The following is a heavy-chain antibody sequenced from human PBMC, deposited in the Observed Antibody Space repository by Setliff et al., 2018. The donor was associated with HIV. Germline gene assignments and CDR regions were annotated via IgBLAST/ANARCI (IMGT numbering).Heavy chain of an antibody. D-gene: IGHD6-13*01. J-gene: IGHJ4*02. CDR3: ARDRIAAAGIPLDY. Sequence: SETLSLTCTVSGGSISSSSYYWGWIRQPPGKGLEWIGSIYYSGSTYYNPSLKSRVTISVDTSKNQFSLKLSSVTAADTAVYYCARDRIAAAGIPLDYWGQGTLVTSPQ. V-gene: IGHV4-39*07. CDR1: GGSISSSSYY. CDR2: IYYSGST.